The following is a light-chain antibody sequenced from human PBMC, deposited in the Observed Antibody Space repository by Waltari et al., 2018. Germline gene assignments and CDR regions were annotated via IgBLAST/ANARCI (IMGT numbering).Light chain of an antibody. V-gene: IGLV2-14*03. CDR3: NSYTGSNTVV. Sequence: QSALTQPASVSGSPGQAITISCTGSSIDIEPYDFVSWYQRHPGKVPKLIIYDVNIRPSGVPDRFSGSKSGNTASLTISGLQAEDEAIYYCNSYTGSNTVVFGGGTKLTVL. J-gene: IGLJ2*01. CDR2: DVN. CDR1: SIDIEPYDF.